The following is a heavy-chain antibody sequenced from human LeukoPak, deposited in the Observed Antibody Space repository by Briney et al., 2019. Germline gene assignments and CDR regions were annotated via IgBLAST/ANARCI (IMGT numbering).Heavy chain of an antibody. Sequence: GGSLRLSCAASGFTFSSYGMHWVRQAPGKGLEWVAFIRYDGSNKYYADSVKGRFTISRDNSKNTLYLQMNSLRAEDTAVYYCARDGYSSGWYDYWGQGTLVTVSS. CDR2: IRYDGSNK. J-gene: IGHJ4*02. CDR1: GFTFSSYG. CDR3: ARDGYSSGWYDY. D-gene: IGHD6-19*01. V-gene: IGHV3-30*02.